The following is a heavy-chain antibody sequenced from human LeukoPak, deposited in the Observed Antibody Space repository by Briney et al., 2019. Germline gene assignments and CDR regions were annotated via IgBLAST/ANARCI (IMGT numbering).Heavy chain of an antibody. CDR3: ARVGYCTGGSCYSDYFYGMDV. J-gene: IGHJ6*02. CDR2: IFNSGST. V-gene: IGHV4-59*01. Sequence: SETLSLTCTVSGGSISGFYWTWIRHPPGKGLEWIAYIFNSGSTNYNPSLKSRVTISVDTSKNQFSLKLSSVTAADTAVYYCARVGYCTGGSCYSDYFYGMDVWGQGTTVTVSS. CDR1: GGSISGFY. D-gene: IGHD2-15*01.